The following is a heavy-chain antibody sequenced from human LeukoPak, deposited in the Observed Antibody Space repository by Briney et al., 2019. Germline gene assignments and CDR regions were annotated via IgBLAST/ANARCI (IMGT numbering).Heavy chain of an antibody. J-gene: IGHJ6*02. CDR1: GGSISSYY. CDR3: ARDRYGMDV. CDR2: IYYSGST. V-gene: IGHV4-59*01. Sequence: SETLSLTCTVSGGSISSYYWSWIRQPPGKGLEWIGYIYYSGSTNYNPSLKSRVTISVDTSKNLFSLKLSSVTAADTAVYYCARDRYGMDVWGQGTTVTVSS.